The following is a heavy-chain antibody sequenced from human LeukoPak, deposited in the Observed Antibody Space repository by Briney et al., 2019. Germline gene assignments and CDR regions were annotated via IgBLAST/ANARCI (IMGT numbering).Heavy chain of an antibody. CDR3: ARGCSATSCLVFGMDV. V-gene: IGHV6-1*01. CDR2: TYYRSKWYN. D-gene: IGHD2-2*01. CDR1: VDSVSSNSAA. Sequence: SQTLSLTCAISVDSVSSNSAAWNWIRQSPSRGLEWLGKTYYRSKWYNDYAVSVKSRITNTPDTSKNQFSLQLNSVTPEDTAVYYCARGCSATSCLVFGMDVWGQGTTVTVSS. J-gene: IGHJ6*02.